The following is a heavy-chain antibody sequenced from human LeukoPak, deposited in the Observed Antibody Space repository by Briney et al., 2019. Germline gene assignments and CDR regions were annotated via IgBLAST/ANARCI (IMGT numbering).Heavy chain of an antibody. Sequence: GGSLRLSCAASGFTFSNYAMHWVRQAPGKGLEYVSAISSNGGSTYYANSVKVRFTISRDNSKNTLYLQMGSLRAEHMAVYYCARLYSSSWYDAFDIWGQGTMVTVSS. CDR3: ARLYSSSWYDAFDI. V-gene: IGHV3-64*01. CDR2: ISSNGGST. CDR1: GFTFSNYA. D-gene: IGHD6-13*01. J-gene: IGHJ3*02.